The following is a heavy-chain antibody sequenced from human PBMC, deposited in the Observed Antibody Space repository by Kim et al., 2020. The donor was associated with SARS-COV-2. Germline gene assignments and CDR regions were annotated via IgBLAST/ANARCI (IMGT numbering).Heavy chain of an antibody. V-gene: IGHV3-23*01. J-gene: IGHJ4*02. CDR2: ISGSGGST. CDR1: GFTFSSYA. D-gene: IGHD5-12*01. CDR3: ANLVEMATMLDY. Sequence: GGSLRLSCAASGFTFSSYAMSWVRQAPGKGLEWVSAISGSGGSTYYADSVKGRFTISRDNSKNTLYLQMNSLRAEDTAVYYCANLVEMATMLDYWGQGTLVTVSS.